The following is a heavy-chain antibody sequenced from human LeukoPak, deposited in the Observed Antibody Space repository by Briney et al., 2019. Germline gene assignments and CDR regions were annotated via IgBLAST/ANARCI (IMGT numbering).Heavy chain of an antibody. V-gene: IGHV3-43*01. CDR1: GFTFDAYT. D-gene: IGHD6-19*01. CDR2: ITWDGITK. J-gene: IGHJ4*02. Sequence: GGSLRLSCAASGFTFDAYTMHWVRQAPGKGLQWVSLITWDGITKYYADSVKGRFTISRDNNKNSLHLQMNSLRTDDTALYYCAKDKYRGVAGPFDSWVQGTQVTVSS. CDR3: AKDKYRGVAGPFDS.